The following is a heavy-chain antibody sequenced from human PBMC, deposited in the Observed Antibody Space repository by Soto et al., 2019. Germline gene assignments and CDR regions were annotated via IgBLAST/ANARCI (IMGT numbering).Heavy chain of an antibody. CDR3: AKDLSGGYYYGSGTFSWYFDL. J-gene: IGHJ2*01. CDR2: ISWNSGSI. V-gene: IGHV3-9*01. CDR1: GFTFDDYA. Sequence: EVQLVESGGGLVQPGRSLRLSCAASGFTFDDYAMHWVRQAPGKGLEWVSGISWNSGSIGYADSVKGRFTISRDNAKNSLYLQMNRLGDEDTALYYCAKDLSGGYYYGSGTFSWYFDLWGRGTLVTVSS. D-gene: IGHD3-10*01.